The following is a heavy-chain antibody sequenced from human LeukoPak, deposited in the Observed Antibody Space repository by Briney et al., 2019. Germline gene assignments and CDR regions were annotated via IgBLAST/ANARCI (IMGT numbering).Heavy chain of an antibody. J-gene: IGHJ4*02. V-gene: IGHV1-2*02. CDR3: ASSPTGGSFTH. Sequence: ASVKVSCKASGYTFTGYYMHWVRQAPGQGLEWMGWINPNSGGTNYAQRLQGRVTMTRDTSISTAYMELSRLRSDDTAVYYCASSPTGGSFTHWGQGTLVTVSS. CDR1: GYTFTGYY. CDR2: INPNSGGT. D-gene: IGHD2-15*01.